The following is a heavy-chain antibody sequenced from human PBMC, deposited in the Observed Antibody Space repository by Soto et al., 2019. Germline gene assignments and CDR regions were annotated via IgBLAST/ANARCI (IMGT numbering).Heavy chain of an antibody. CDR2: ISSSGSTI. V-gene: IGHV3-11*01. D-gene: IGHD1-20*01. CDR1: YY. J-gene: IGHJ5*01. CDR3: AREDSSNWNDAWFDS. Sequence: YYMTWIRQAPGKGLECVSYISSSGSTIYYADSVKGRFTISRDNAKNSLYLQMDSLRAEDTAVYYCAREDSSNWNDAWFDSWGQGTLVTVSS.